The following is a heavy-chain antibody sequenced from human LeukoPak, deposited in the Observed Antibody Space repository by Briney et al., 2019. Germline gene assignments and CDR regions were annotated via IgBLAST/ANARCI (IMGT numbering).Heavy chain of an antibody. CDR2: IHDSVNT. V-gene: IGHV4-59*01. CDR3: ARGRITIFGVVTPHFDY. J-gene: IGHJ4*02. D-gene: IGHD3-3*01. Sequence: PSETLSLTCTVSGGSISSYYWTWIRQSPGTGLEWIGYIHDSVNTDYNPSLKSRVTISVDTSNKRFSLKLNSVTAADTAVYYCARGRITIFGVVTPHFDYWGQGTLVTVSS. CDR1: GGSISSYY.